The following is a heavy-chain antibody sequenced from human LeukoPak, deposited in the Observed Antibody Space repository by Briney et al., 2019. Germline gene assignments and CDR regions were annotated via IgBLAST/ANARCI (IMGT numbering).Heavy chain of an antibody. CDR1: GFTFSSYA. Sequence: PGGSLRLSCAASGFTFSSYAMSWVRQAPGKGLEWVLAISGSGGSTYYADSVKGRFTISRDNSKNTLYLQMNSLRAEDTAVYYCAKRGEAPRGFYYYYFMDVWGKGTTVTVSS. CDR2: ISGSGGST. V-gene: IGHV3-23*01. CDR3: AKRGEAPRGFYYYYFMDV. D-gene: IGHD3-16*01. J-gene: IGHJ6*03.